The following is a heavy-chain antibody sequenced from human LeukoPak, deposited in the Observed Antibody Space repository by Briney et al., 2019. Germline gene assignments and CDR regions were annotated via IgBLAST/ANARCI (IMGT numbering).Heavy chain of an antibody. CDR3: ARLPIVVITSGGY. CDR1: GFTFSTYW. CDR2: IYSDGST. V-gene: IGHV3-53*01. Sequence: GGSLRLSCAASGFTFSTYWIHWVRQAPGEGLEWLSVIYSDGSTYYADSVKGRFTILRDNSKNTLYLQMNSLRAEDTAVYYCARLPIVVITSGGYWGQGTLVTVSS. J-gene: IGHJ4*02. D-gene: IGHD3-22*01.